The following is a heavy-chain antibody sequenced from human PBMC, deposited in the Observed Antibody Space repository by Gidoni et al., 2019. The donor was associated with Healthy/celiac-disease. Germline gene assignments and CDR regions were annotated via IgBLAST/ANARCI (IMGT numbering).Heavy chain of an antibody. V-gene: IGHV1-3*01. J-gene: IGHJ3*02. CDR2: INAGNGNT. Sequence: QLPLVQSGAEVKTPGASVTVSCKASGYTYTSYAMHWVRQAPGQRLEWMGWINAGNGNTKYSQKFQGRVTITRDTSASTAYMELSSLRAEDTAVYYCASNTGRFGSCYDDAFDIWGQGTMVTVSS. CDR3: ASNTGRFGSCYDDAFDI. CDR1: GYTYTSYA. D-gene: IGHD3-3*01.